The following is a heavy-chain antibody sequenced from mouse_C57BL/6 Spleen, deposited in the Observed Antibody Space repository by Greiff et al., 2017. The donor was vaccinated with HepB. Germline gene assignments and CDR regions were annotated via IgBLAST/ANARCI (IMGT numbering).Heavy chain of an antibody. CDR2: ISGGGGNT. D-gene: IGHD1-1*01. Sequence: EVMLVESGGGLVKPGGSLKLSCAASGFTFSSYTMSWVRQTPEKRLEWVATISGGGGNTYYPDSVKGRFTISSDNAKNSLYLQMSSLRSEDTALYYCARQAHYYGSSHWYFDVWGTGTTVTVSS. J-gene: IGHJ1*03. CDR1: GFTFSSYT. V-gene: IGHV5-9*01. CDR3: ARQAHYYGSSHWYFDV.